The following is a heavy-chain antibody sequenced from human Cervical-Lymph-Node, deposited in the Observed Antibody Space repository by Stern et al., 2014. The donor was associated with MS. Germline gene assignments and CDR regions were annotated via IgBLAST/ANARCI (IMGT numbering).Heavy chain of an antibody. Sequence: EVQLVESGAEVKKPGESLKISCKGSGYSFPNYWIGWVRQMPGKGLEWMGSINPGDSDTRYRQPFQGPVTISVDKSTTPPYRQRSSLKASDTAMYYCARPHCASGSSCDYFDFWGQGTRVTVSS. D-gene: IGHD1-26*01. CDR3: ARPHCASGSSCDYFDF. J-gene: IGHJ4*02. CDR2: INPGDSDT. V-gene: IGHV5-51*01. CDR1: GYSFPNYW.